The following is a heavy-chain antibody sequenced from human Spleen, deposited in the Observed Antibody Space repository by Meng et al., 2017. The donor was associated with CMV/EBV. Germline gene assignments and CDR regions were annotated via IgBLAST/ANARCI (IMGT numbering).Heavy chain of an antibody. CDR2: IRYDGSNK. CDR3: AKLSFLEYISSSPGAVDY. J-gene: IGHJ4*02. Sequence: GESLKISCAASGFIFRGFGMHWVRQAPGKGLEWVAFIRYDGSNKYYADSVKGRFTISRDNSKNTLYLQMNRLRAEDTAVYYCAKLSFLEYISSSPGAVDYWGQGTLVTVSS. CDR1: GFIFRGFG. D-gene: IGHD6-6*01. V-gene: IGHV3-30*02.